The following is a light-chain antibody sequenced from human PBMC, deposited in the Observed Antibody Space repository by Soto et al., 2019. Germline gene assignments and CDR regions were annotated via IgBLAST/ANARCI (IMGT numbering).Light chain of an antibody. CDR1: SSDVGGYNY. V-gene: IGLV2-8*01. J-gene: IGLJ2*01. Sequence: QSALIQPPSASGSPGQSVTISCTGTSSDVGGYNYVSWFRQHPGKAPKLMIYEVTKRPSGVPDRFSGSKSGNTASLTVSGLQAEDEADYYCISYAGSNNFVVFGGGTKLTVL. CDR2: EVT. CDR3: ISYAGSNNFVV.